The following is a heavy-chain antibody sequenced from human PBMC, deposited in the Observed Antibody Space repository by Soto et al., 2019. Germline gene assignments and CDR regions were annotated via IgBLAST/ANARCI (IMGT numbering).Heavy chain of an antibody. V-gene: IGHV1-69*13. Sequence: EASVKVSCKASGGTFSSYAISWVRQAPGQGLEWMGGIIPISGTANYAQKFQGRVTITADESTSTAYMELSSLRSEDTAVYYCARSQGSSTSLEIYYYYYYGMDVWDQGTTVTV. CDR1: GGTFSSYA. CDR2: IIPISGTA. CDR3: ARSQGSSTSLEIYYYYYYGMDV. D-gene: IGHD2-2*01. J-gene: IGHJ6*02.